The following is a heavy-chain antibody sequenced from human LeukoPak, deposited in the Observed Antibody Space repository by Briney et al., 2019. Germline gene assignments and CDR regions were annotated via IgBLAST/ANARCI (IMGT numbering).Heavy chain of an antibody. V-gene: IGHV3-23*01. D-gene: IGHD6-13*01. CDR2: IGGSVGGA. J-gene: IGHJ4*02. Sequence: GGSLRLSCAVSGFTFRNYAMSWVRQAPGTGPEWVSAIGGSVGGAYYPDSVKGRFTISRDNSKNTLYLQMNSLRAEDTAVYYCAKGRYTTSWYNFDYWGQGTLVTVSS. CDR1: GFTFRNYA. CDR3: AKGRYTTSWYNFDY.